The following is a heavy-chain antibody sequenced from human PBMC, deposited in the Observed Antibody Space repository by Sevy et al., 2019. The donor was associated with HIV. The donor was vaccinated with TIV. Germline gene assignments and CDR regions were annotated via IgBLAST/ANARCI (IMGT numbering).Heavy chain of an antibody. CDR3: TRGGSMTILSPWDY. Sequence: GGSLRLSCIASGFIYGDYAMNWVRQAPGKGLEWVGFIRRKACGGTTQYAASVKARFTISRDDSKSIAYLQMNSLKTEDTAVYYCTRGGSMTILSPWDYWGQGTLVTVSS. CDR2: IRRKACGGTT. J-gene: IGHJ4*02. V-gene: IGHV3-49*04. D-gene: IGHD3-3*01. CDR1: GFIYGDYA.